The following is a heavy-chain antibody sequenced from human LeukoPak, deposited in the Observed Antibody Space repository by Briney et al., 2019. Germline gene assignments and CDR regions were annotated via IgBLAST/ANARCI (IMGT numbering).Heavy chain of an antibody. D-gene: IGHD6-13*01. CDR2: ISGSGGST. CDR1: GFTFSSYA. V-gene: IGHV3-23*01. J-gene: IGHJ4*02. Sequence: GASLRVSCAASGFTFSSYAMSWVRQAPGKGLEWVSAISGSGGSTYYADSVKGRFTISRDNSKNTLYLQMNSLRAEDTAVYYCAKSRTRSSWIDYWGQGTLVTVSS. CDR3: AKSRTRSSWIDY.